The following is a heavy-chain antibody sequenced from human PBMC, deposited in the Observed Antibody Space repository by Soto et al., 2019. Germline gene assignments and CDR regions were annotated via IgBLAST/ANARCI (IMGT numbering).Heavy chain of an antibody. D-gene: IGHD2-15*01. V-gene: IGHV1-18*01. CDR1: CYTFTSYG. J-gene: IGHJ5*02. CDR2: TSAYNYNT. Sequence: QVQLVQSGAEVKKPGASVKVSCKASCYTFTSYGLSWVRQAPGQGLEWMGRTSAYNYNTNYSQKLQGRVTMTTDPSTSTAYMKLRSLRSDDTAVYYCARVVGALGHWFDPWGQGTLVTVSS. CDR3: ARVVGALGHWFDP.